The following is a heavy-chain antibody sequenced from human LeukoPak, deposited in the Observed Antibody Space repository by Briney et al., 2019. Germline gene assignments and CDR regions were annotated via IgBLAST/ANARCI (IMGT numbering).Heavy chain of an antibody. CDR3: AKAVYVNWFDAFDL. V-gene: IGHV3-23*01. J-gene: IGHJ3*01. CDR2: TSGSGSST. Sequence: GGSLRLSCGASGFTFSTYSMSWVRQAPGKGLEWVSGTSGSGSSTYYADSVKGRFTISRDNSKNTVYLQMNSLRAEDTAVYYCAKAVYVNWFDAFDLWGQGTMVTVSS. CDR1: GFTFSTYS. D-gene: IGHD2-8*01.